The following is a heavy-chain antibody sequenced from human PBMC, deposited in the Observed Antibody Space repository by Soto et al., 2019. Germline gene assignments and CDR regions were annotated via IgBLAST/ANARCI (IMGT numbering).Heavy chain of an antibody. CDR3: ARLSAPQYYYDSSGYFDY. D-gene: IGHD3-22*01. V-gene: IGHV4-31*03. CDR2: IYYSGST. J-gene: IGHJ4*02. Sequence: SETLSLTCTVSGGPISSGGYYWSWIRQHPGKGLEWIGYIYYSGSTYYNPSLKSRVTISVDTSKNQFSLKLSSVTAADTAVYYCARLSAPQYYYDSSGYFDYWGQGTLVTVSS. CDR1: GGPISSGGYY.